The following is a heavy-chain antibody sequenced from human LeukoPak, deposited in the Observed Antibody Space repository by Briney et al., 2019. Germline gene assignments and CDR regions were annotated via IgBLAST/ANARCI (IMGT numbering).Heavy chain of an antibody. J-gene: IGHJ4*02. CDR1: GYTFTGYY. V-gene: IGHV1-2*02. Sequence: RASVKVSCKASGYTFTGYYMHWVRQAPGQGLEWMGWINPNSGGTNYAQKFQGRVTMTRDTSISTAYMELSRLRSDDTAVYYCARDQRAIGTSCPLGYWGQGTLVTVSS. CDR3: ARDQRAIGTSCPLGY. CDR2: INPNSGGT. D-gene: IGHD2-2*01.